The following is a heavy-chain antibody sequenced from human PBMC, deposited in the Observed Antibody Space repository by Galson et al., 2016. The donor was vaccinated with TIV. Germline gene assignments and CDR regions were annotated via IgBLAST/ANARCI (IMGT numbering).Heavy chain of an antibody. J-gene: IGHJ6*03. CDR2: LNWLGNSA. D-gene: IGHD5-18*01. V-gene: IGHV3-20*04. Sequence: SLRLSCAASGFTFDDYSMSWVRQAPGKGLEWVSGLNWLGNSADYADSVRGRFSIYRENGKNSLYLRTNSLRPEDTAIYYCARDGVVDSSMDYFYYYYLDVWGKGTTVTVSS. CDR3: ARDGVVDSSMDYFYYYYLDV. CDR1: GFTFDDYS.